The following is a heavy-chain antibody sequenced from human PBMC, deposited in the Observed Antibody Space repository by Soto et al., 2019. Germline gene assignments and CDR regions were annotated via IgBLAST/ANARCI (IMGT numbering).Heavy chain of an antibody. Sequence: QVQLVQSGAEVQKPGASVKVSCKASGYTFTSYYMHWVRQAPGQGLEWQGIINPSAGSTSYAQKFEGRVTMTRHTSTSTVYMELSSLRSEDTAVYYCASGGGGTTVTSLPRGRGFYFDYWGQGTLVTVSS. V-gene: IGHV1-46*01. CDR3: ASGGGGTTVTSLPRGRGFYFDY. J-gene: IGHJ4*02. D-gene: IGHD4-17*01. CDR2: INPSAGST. CDR1: GYTFTSYY.